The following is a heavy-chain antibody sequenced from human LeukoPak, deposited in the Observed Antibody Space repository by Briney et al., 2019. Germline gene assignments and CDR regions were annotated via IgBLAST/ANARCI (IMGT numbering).Heavy chain of an antibody. Sequence: ASVKVSCKASGYTFTNYAMNWVRQAPGQGLEWMGWINTNTGNPTYAQGFTGRFVFSLDTSVSTAYLQISSLKAEDTAVYYCARRIQLSQRYNWFDPWGQGTLVTVSS. D-gene: IGHD5-18*01. J-gene: IGHJ5*02. CDR3: ARRIQLSQRYNWFDP. CDR2: INTNTGNP. V-gene: IGHV7-4-1*02. CDR1: GYTFTNYA.